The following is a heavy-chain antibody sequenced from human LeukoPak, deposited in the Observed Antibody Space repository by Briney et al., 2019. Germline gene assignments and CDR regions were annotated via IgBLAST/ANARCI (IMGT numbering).Heavy chain of an antibody. D-gene: IGHD3-3*01. CDR3: ARQYDFWSGYYTNYYGMDV. CDR1: GFTFSSYW. J-gene: IGHJ6*02. CDR2: IKQDGSEK. V-gene: IGHV3-7*01. Sequence: GGSLRLSCAASGFTFSSYWMSWVRQAPGKGLEWVANIKQDGSEKYYVDSVKGRFTISRDNAENSLYLQMNSLRAEDTAVYYCARQYDFWSGYYTNYYGMDVWGQGTTVTVSS.